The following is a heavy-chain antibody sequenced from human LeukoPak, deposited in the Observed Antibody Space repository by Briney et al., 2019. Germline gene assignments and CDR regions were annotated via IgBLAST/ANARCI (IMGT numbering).Heavy chain of an antibody. D-gene: IGHD6-13*01. CDR3: TIDVGDSWYRAPGDY. CDR1: GFTFSDAW. CDR2: IKSNVYSGTT. V-gene: IGHV3-15*01. J-gene: IGHJ4*02. Sequence: GGSLRLSCAASGFTFSDAWMGWVRQAPGKGLEWVGRIKSNVYSGTTEYAAPVKGRFTISRDDSKNTLYLQMNSLNTEDTAMYYCTIDVGDSWYRAPGDYWGQGTLVTVSS.